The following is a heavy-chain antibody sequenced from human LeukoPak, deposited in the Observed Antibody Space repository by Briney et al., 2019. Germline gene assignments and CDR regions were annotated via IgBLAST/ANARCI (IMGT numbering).Heavy chain of an antibody. CDR1: GFTFDDYG. CDR3: AKDYGYSSSWYDY. D-gene: IGHD6-13*01. CDR2: ISWNSASV. Sequence: GRSLRLSCEASGFTFDDYGMHWVRQAPGKRLEWVSTISWNSASVGYVDSVKGRFTISRDNAKKTLYLQMNSLRPEDTALYYCAKDYGYSSSWYDYWGQGTLVTVSS. V-gene: IGHV3-9*01. J-gene: IGHJ4*02.